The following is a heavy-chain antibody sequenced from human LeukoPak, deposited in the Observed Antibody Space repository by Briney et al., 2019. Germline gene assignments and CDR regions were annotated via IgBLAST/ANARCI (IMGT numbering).Heavy chain of an antibody. D-gene: IGHD3-10*02. J-gene: IGHJ6*04. Sequence: TGGSLRLSCAASGFTFSTYIMNWVRQTPGKGLEWVSSIGTSTSYIYYADSVKGRFTVSRDNAKNSLYLQMNSLRAEDTAVYYCAELGITMIGGVWGKGTTVTISS. CDR2: IGTSTSYI. CDR1: GFTFSTYI. V-gene: IGHV3-21*01. CDR3: AELGITMIGGV.